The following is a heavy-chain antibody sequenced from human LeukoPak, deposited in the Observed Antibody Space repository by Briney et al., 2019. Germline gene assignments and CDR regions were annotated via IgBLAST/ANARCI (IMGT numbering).Heavy chain of an antibody. J-gene: IGHJ4*02. CDR2: ISNSGSTI. CDR1: GFTFSDYY. Sequence: PGRSLRLSCAASGFTFSDYYMSWIRQAPGRGLEWVSYISNSGSTIYYADSVKGRFTISRDNAKNSLYLQMNSLRAEDTAVYYCARVRGSYSVDYWGQGTLVTVSS. V-gene: IGHV3-11*01. D-gene: IGHD1-26*01. CDR3: ARVRGSYSVDY.